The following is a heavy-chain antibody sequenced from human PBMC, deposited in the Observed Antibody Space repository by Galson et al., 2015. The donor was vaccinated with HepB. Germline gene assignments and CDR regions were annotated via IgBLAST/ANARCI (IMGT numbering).Heavy chain of an antibody. CDR2: IRSKANSYAT. Sequence: SLRLSCAASGFTFSGSAMHWVRQASGKGLEWVGRIRSKANSYATAYAASVKGRFTISRDDSKNTAYLQMNSLKTEDTAVYYCTRHVTYVSFYYYYGMDVWGQGTTVTVSS. V-gene: IGHV3-73*01. D-gene: IGHD3-16*01. J-gene: IGHJ6*02. CDR1: GFTFSGSA. CDR3: TRHVTYVSFYYYYGMDV.